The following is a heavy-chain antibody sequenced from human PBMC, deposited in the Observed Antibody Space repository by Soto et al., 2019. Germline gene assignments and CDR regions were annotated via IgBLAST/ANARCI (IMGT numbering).Heavy chain of an antibody. V-gene: IGHV1-24*01. Sequence: ASVKVSCKVSGYTLTELSMHWVRQAPGKGLEWMGGFDPEDGETIYAQKFQGRVTMTEDTSTDTAYMELSSLRSEDTAVYYFATSKQNSGSYSPYYYGMDVWGQGTTVTVSS. D-gene: IGHD1-26*01. CDR2: FDPEDGET. CDR1: GYTLTELS. CDR3: ATSKQNSGSYSPYYYGMDV. J-gene: IGHJ6*02.